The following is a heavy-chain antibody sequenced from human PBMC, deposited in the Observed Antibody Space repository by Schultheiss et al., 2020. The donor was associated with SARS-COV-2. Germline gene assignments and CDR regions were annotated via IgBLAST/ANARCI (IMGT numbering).Heavy chain of an antibody. D-gene: IGHD3-22*01. Sequence: GGSLRLSCAASGFTFSSYSMNWVRQAPGKGLEWVSSISSSSSYIYYADSVKGRFTISRDNAKNSLYLQMNSLRGEDTAVYYCARPYDDSGYYHVVDAFDIWGQGTMVTVSS. J-gene: IGHJ3*02. CDR1: GFTFSSYS. CDR2: ISSSSSYI. V-gene: IGHV3-21*01. CDR3: ARPYDDSGYYHVVDAFDI.